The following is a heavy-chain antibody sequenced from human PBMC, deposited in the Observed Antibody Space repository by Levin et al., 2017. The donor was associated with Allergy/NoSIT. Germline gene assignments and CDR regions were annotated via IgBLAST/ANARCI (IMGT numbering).Heavy chain of an antibody. J-gene: IGHJ4*02. CDR1: GYTFIDSH. D-gene: IGHD6-13*01. V-gene: IGHV1-2*02. CDR3: AREVISSWFDY. CDR2: INATTGGR. Sequence: GESLKISCKTSGYTFIDSHIHWVRQVPGQGLEWMAWINATTGGRKYAQKFQGRVTVTRDTSISTAYMELSSLASDDTAVYYCAREVISSWFDYWGQGTPVTVSS.